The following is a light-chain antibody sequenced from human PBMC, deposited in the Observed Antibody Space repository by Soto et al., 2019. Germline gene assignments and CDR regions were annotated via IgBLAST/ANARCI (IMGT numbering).Light chain of an antibody. J-gene: IGLJ1*01. V-gene: IGLV2-8*01. Sequence: QSALTQPPSASGSPGQSVTISCTGTSRDVGGYNYVSWYQQHPGKAPKLMIYELTKRPSGVPDRFSGSKKGNTASLTVSGLQAEDEADYYCSSYAGSNNFVFGAGTKLTVL. CDR3: SSYAGSNNFV. CDR2: ELT. CDR1: SRDVGGYNY.